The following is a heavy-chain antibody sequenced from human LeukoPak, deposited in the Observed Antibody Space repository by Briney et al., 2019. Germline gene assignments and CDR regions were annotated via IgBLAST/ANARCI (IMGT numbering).Heavy chain of an antibody. J-gene: IGHJ4*02. Sequence: GGSLRLSCAASGFTFSSYAMSWVRQAPGKGLEWVSAISGSGGSTYYADSVKGRFTISRDNSKNTLYLQMNSLRAEDTAVYYCAKEFNYCGLGSYYNYYFDYWGQGTLVTVSS. CDR2: ISGSGGST. CDR1: GFTFSSYA. D-gene: IGHD3-10*01. CDR3: AKEFNYCGLGSYYNYYFDY. V-gene: IGHV3-23*01.